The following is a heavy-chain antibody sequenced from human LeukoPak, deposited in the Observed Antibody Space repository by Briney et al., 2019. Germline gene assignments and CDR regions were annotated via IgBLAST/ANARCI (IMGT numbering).Heavy chain of an antibody. Sequence: SETLSLTCTVSGGSISSYYWSWIRQPPGKGLEWIGYIYYSGSTNYNPSLKSRVTISVDTSKNQFSLKLSSVTAADTAVYYCASSDTAMEYYFDYWGQGTLVTVSS. CDR1: GGSISSYY. J-gene: IGHJ4*02. V-gene: IGHV4-59*01. CDR2: IYYSGST. D-gene: IGHD5-18*01. CDR3: ASSDTAMEYYFDY.